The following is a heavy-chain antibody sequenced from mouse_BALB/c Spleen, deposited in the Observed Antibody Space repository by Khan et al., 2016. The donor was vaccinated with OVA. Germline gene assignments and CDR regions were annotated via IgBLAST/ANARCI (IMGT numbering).Heavy chain of an antibody. D-gene: IGHD1-1*01. CDR1: GFTFSTYG. CDR3: TRLAYYYDSEGFAY. CDR2: VSTGGSCT. Sequence: EVMLVESGGDLVKPGGSLKLSCAASGFTFSTYGMSWVRQTPDKRLEWVATVSTGGSCTYYPDSVKGRFTISRDNAKNTLYLQMSGLKSEDTAMLYCTRLAYYYDSEGFAYWGQGTLVTVSA. V-gene: IGHV5-6*02. J-gene: IGHJ3*01.